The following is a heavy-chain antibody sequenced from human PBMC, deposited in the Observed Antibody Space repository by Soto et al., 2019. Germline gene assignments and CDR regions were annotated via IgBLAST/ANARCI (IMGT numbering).Heavy chain of an antibody. CDR1: GFTFSSYS. CDR3: ARDRVKVGATTHYYYGMDV. V-gene: IGHV3-21*01. J-gene: IGHJ6*02. CDR2: ISSSSSYI. Sequence: EVQLVESGGGLVKPGGSLRLSCAASGFTFSSYSMNWVRQAPGKGLEWVSSISSSSSYIYYADSVKGRFTISRDNAKNSRYLKMNSLRAEDTAVYYWARDRVKVGATTHYYYGMDVWGQGTTVTVSS. D-gene: IGHD1-26*01.